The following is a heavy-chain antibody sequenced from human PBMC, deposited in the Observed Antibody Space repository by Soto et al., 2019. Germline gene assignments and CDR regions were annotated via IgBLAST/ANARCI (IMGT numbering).Heavy chain of an antibody. D-gene: IGHD5-18*01. CDR1: GYTFSSYS. J-gene: IGHJ4*02. V-gene: IGHV3-49*04. Sequence: PGGSLRLSCAASGYTFSSYSMNWVRQAPGKGLEWVGFIRSKAYGGTTEYAASVKGRFSISRDDSKSIAYLQMNSLKTEDTAVYYCTRGRVDTAMADLFDYWGQGTLVTVSS. CDR2: IRSKAYGGTT. CDR3: TRGRVDTAMADLFDY.